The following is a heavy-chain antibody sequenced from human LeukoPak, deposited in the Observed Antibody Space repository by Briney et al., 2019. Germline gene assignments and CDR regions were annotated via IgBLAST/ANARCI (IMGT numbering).Heavy chain of an antibody. V-gene: IGHV1-69*13. Sequence: GASVKVSCKASGGTFSSYAISWVRQAPGQGLEWMGGIIPIFGTANYAQKFQGRVTITADESTSTAYMELSSLRSEDTAVYYCARGAGRFLEWLSVYYYGMDVWGQGTTVTVSS. CDR3: ARGAGRFLEWLSVYYYGMDV. CDR2: IIPIFGTA. J-gene: IGHJ6*02. CDR1: GGTFSSYA. D-gene: IGHD3-3*01.